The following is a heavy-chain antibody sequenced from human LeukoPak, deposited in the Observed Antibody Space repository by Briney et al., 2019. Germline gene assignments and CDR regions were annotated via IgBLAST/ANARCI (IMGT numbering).Heavy chain of an antibody. Sequence: SETLSLTCTVSGGSISSSSYYWGWFRQPPGKGLEWIGSIYYSGSTNYNPSLKSRVTLSADTSKNQFSLKLSSVTAADTAVYYCARYDMVAAAPYFDYWGQGTLVTVSS. CDR1: GGSISSSSYY. D-gene: IGHD6-13*01. CDR3: ARYDMVAAAPYFDY. CDR2: IYYSGST. V-gene: IGHV4-39*07. J-gene: IGHJ4*02.